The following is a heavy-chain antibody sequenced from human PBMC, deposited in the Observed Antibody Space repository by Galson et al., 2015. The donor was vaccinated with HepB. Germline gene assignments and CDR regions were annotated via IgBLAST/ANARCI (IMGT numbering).Heavy chain of an antibody. CDR1: GFTFSSYS. CDR2: ISSSSSYI. CDR3: ARDEKTRLYSSGWTKGDY. V-gene: IGHV3-21*01. D-gene: IGHD6-19*01. Sequence: SLRLSCAASGFTFSSYSMNWVRQAPGKGLEWVSSISSSSSYIYYADSVKGRFTISRDNAKNSLYLQMNSLRAEDTAVYYCARDEKTRLYSSGWTKGDYWGQGTLVTVSS. J-gene: IGHJ4*02.